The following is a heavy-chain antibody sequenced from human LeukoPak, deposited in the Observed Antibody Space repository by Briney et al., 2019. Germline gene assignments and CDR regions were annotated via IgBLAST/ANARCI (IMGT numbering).Heavy chain of an antibody. CDR1: GFTFNSYA. D-gene: IGHD6-19*01. J-gene: IGHJ4*02. Sequence: GGSLRLSCAASGFTFNSYAMNWVRQAPGKGLEWVSAFSGSISKTYYANSVKGRFTISRDNSKNTLYLQMSSLRAEDTALYYCAKQRAGSAWFTLDYWGPGTLVTVSS. CDR2: FSGSISKT. V-gene: IGHV3-23*01. CDR3: AKQRAGSAWFTLDY.